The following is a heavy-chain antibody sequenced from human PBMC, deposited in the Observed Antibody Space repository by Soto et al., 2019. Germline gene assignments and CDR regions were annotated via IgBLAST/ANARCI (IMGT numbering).Heavy chain of an antibody. J-gene: IGHJ4*02. D-gene: IGHD2-15*01. CDR1: GFIVSSNY. Sequence: ESGGGLVQPGGSLRLSCAASGFIVSSNYMSWVRQAPGKGLEWVSVIYSGGSTNYADSVKGRFTISRHNSKNTLYLQMNSLRAEDTAVYYCARDPPPYCSGGTCYRDWGQGTLVTVSS. V-gene: IGHV3-53*04. CDR2: IYSGGST. CDR3: ARDPPPYCSGGTCYRD.